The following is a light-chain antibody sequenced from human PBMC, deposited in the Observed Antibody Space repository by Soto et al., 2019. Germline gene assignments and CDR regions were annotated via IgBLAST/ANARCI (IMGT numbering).Light chain of an antibody. V-gene: IGKV1-5*01. CDR3: QHYNSYSEA. CDR1: QNIRNL. CDR2: DAS. J-gene: IGKJ1*01. Sequence: DIQLTQSPSTLSAAVRDSVTITCRASQNIRNLLAWYQQKPGKAPKPLIYDASTLKTGVPSRFSGSGSGTEFTLTISSLQPDDFATYYCQHYNSYSEAFGQGTKVDI.